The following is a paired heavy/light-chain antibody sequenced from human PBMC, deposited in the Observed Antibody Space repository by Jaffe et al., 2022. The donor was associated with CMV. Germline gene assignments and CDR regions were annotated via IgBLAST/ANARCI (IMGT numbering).Heavy chain of an antibody. CDR1: GFTFSDYE. Sequence: EVQLVESGGGLVQPGGSLRLSCVASGFTFSDYELNWVRQAPGRGLEWISFISNRLTTTYYADSVKGRFTISRDNAKNSLFLQMNSLRAEDMGVYYCARGNTRSAPFELERPLYYYYMDVWGKGTTVTV. CDR3: ARGNTRSAPFELERPLYYYYMDV. J-gene: IGHJ6*03. CDR2: ISNRLTTT. V-gene: IGHV3-48*03. D-gene: IGHD1-1*01.
Light chain of an antibody. CDR1: SSTIATKS. V-gene: IGLV1-51*02. CDR3: GVWHSNVSVFYV. CDR2: ENN. J-gene: IGLJ1*01. Sequence: QSVLTQPPSVSAAPGQKVTISCSGSSSTIATKSVSWYQQVPGTAPLLLIYENNKRPSGIPDRFSGSKSGTSATLGITGLQTGDEADYYCGVWHSNVSVFYVFGSGTKVTVL.